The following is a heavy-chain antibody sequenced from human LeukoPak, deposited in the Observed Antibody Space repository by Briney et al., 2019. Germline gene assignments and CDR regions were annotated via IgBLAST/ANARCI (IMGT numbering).Heavy chain of an antibody. CDR3: ARDRTRPPYYYDNSGYYPIDY. V-gene: IGHV1-18*01. D-gene: IGHD3-22*01. Sequence: LWASVKVSCKASGYTFTSYGTSWVRQAPGQGLEWMGWISGYNGNTNYAHKLQGRVTMTTDTSTSTAYMELRSLRSDDTAVYYCARDRTRPPYYYDNSGYYPIDYWGQGTLVTVSS. CDR1: GYTFTSYG. CDR2: ISGYNGNT. J-gene: IGHJ4*02.